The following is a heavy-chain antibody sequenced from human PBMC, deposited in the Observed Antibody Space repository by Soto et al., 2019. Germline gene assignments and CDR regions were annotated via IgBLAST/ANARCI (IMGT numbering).Heavy chain of an antibody. Sequence: GGSLRLSCAASGFTFSSYAMSWVRQAPGKGLEWVSAISGSGGSTYYADSVKGRFTISRDNSKNTLYLQMNSLRAEDTAVYYCAKDNCDFGVVGHIDYWGQGTLVTVSS. CDR1: GFTFSSYA. CDR2: ISGSGGST. CDR3: AKDNCDFGVVGHIDY. J-gene: IGHJ4*02. D-gene: IGHD3-3*01. V-gene: IGHV3-23*01.